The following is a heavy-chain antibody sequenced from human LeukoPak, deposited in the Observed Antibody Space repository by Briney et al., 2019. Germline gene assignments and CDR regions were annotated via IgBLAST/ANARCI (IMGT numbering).Heavy chain of an antibody. D-gene: IGHD3-22*01. CDR3: ARAYYDSSGYYHFDY. J-gene: IGHJ4*02. CDR1: GGTFGSYA. CDR2: IIPIFGTA. Sequence: SVKVSCKASGGTFGSYAISRVRQAPGQGLEWMGGIIPIFGTANYAQKFQGRVTITADESTSTAYMELSSLRSEDTAVYYCARAYYDSSGYYHFDYWGQGTLVTVSS. V-gene: IGHV1-69*01.